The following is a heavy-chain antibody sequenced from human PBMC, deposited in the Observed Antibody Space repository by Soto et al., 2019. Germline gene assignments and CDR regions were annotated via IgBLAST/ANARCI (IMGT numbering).Heavy chain of an antibody. CDR2: IIPIFGTA. D-gene: IGHD3-9*01. V-gene: IGHV1-69*13. J-gene: IGHJ5*02. CDR1: GGTFSSYA. Sequence: ASVKVSCKASGGTFSSYAISWVRQAPGQGLEWMGGIIPIFGTANYARKFQGRVTITADESTSTAYMELSSLRSEDTAVYYCARASKITIHNWFDPWGQGTLVTVSS. CDR3: ARASKITIHNWFDP.